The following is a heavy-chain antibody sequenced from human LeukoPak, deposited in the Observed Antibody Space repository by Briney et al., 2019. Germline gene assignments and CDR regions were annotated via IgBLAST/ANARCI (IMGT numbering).Heavy chain of an antibody. CDR1: WVALREGE. J-gene: IGHJ4*02. CDR2: ISSSCNYL. V-gene: IGHV3-21*01. Sequence: AEPLTLSCSPSWVALREGEVNRLRRSPGKELKWVSSISSSCNYLYNAAPVQGLFTTSRDNTKNSLYLQMNVMGAEDTAVYYCTRDFDWFRNQFDYWGQGILVTVSS. D-gene: IGHD3-9*01. CDR3: TRDFDWFRNQFDY.